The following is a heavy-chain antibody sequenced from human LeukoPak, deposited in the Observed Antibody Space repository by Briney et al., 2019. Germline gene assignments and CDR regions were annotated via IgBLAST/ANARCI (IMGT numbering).Heavy chain of an antibody. J-gene: IGHJ4*02. CDR3: ASQLGGTTFH. D-gene: IGHD1-1*01. Sequence: SETLSLTCTVSGVSISSYFWSWIRQPPGKGLEWIGYVYYNVITNHNPSLKSRVSISLDTSKNQFSLKLNSVTAADTAVYYCASQLGGTTFHWGQGTLVTVSS. CDR1: GVSISSYF. CDR2: VYYNVIT. V-gene: IGHV4-59*01.